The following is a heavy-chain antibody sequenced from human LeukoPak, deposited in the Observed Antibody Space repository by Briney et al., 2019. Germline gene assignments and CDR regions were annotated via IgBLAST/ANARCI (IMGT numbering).Heavy chain of an antibody. D-gene: IGHD4-23*01. V-gene: IGHV3-74*01. Sequence: PGGSLRLSCAASGFTFSSFWMHWVRQAPGKGLGWVSVINSDGYRTNYADSVKGRFTISRDNAKNTLYLQMNSLRAEDTAVYYCARSGGNSVAGDYWGQGTQVTVSS. CDR2: INSDGYRT. J-gene: IGHJ4*02. CDR1: GFTFSSFW. CDR3: ARSGGNSVAGDY.